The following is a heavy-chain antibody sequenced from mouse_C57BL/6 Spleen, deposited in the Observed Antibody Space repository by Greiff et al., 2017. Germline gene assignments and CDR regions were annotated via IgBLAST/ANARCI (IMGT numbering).Heavy chain of an antibody. CDR2: INPSSGYT. D-gene: IGHD1-1*01. CDR1: GYTFTSYW. CDR3: APITTVVDWYFDV. V-gene: IGHV1-7*01. Sequence: VQLQQSGAELAKPGASVKLSCKASGYTFTSYWMHWVKQRPGQGLEWIGYINPSSGYTKYNQKFKDKATLTADKSSSTAYMQLSSLTDEDSAVYYCAPITTVVDWYFDVWGTGTTVTVSS. J-gene: IGHJ1*03.